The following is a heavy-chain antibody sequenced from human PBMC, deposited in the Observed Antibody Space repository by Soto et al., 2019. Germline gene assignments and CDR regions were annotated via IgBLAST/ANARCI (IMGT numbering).Heavy chain of an antibody. V-gene: IGHV1-3*01. Sequence: QVRLVQSGAEVKPPGASVRVSCKASGYTFTAQRLHWVRQAPGQRLEWMGWIHPGNGQTQYSQRFQGRVSLTRDTSATTAYMDLSSLRSDDTALYYCASRSALGIGPFDYWGQGTLVTVSS. D-gene: IGHD7-27*01. CDR2: IHPGNGQT. CDR1: GYTFTAQR. J-gene: IGHJ4*02. CDR3: ASRSALGIGPFDY.